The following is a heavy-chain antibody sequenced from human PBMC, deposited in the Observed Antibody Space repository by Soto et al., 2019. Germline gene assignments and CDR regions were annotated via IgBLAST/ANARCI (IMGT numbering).Heavy chain of an antibody. CDR3: AKASWVLLVVAPPSPGFHY. Sequence: GGSLGLACAASGFSCSRDGMWWVGQAPGKGLEWVSAISGSGGSTYYADSVKGRFTISRDNSKNTLYLQMNSLRAEGTAVYYCAKASWVLLVVAPPSPGFHYSGQGPLVTLSS. CDR2: ISGSGGST. J-gene: IGHJ4*02. CDR1: GFSCSRDG. V-gene: IGHV3-23*01. D-gene: IGHD2-15*01.